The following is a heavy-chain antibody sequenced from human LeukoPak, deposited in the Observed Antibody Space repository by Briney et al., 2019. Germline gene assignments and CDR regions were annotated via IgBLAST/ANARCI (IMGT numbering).Heavy chain of an antibody. V-gene: IGHV3-23*01. J-gene: IGHJ6*03. D-gene: IGHD6-19*01. CDR1: GFTFSDYY. CDR2: ISGSGGTT. CDR3: AKGGIAVASTSYYYYMDV. Sequence: GGSLRLSCAASGFTFSDYYMSWIRQAPGKGLEWVAAISGSGGTTHYADSVKGRFTISRDNSKNTLYLQMNSLRAEDTAVYYCAKGGIAVASTSYYYYMDVWGKGTTVTSSS.